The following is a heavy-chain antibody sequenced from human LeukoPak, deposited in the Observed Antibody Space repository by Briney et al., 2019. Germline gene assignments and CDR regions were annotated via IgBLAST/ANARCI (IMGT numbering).Heavy chain of an antibody. D-gene: IGHD7-27*01. J-gene: IGHJ4*02. Sequence: RASVKVSCKASGYTFTAYYMHWVRQAPGHGLEWMGWINPNNGGTNYAQKFKGRVTMTRDTSISTAYMELNRLRSDDTAVYYCARDPGANYLDYWGQGTLVTVSS. V-gene: IGHV1-2*02. CDR2: INPNNGGT. CDR3: ARDPGANYLDY. CDR1: GYTFTAYY.